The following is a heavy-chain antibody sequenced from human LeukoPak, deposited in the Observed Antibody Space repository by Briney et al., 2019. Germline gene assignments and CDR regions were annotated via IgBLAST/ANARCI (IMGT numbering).Heavy chain of an antibody. D-gene: IGHD6-13*01. J-gene: IGHJ4*02. CDR2: INSDGSTT. V-gene: IGHV3-74*01. Sequence: GGSLRLSCAASGFTFRSYSMHWVRQAPGKGLVWVSRINSDGSTTSYADSVKGRFTISRDNAKNSLYLQMNSLRAEDTAVYYCARGDRAAAGTGDYWGQGTLVTVSS. CDR3: ARGDRAAAGTGDY. CDR1: GFTFRSYS.